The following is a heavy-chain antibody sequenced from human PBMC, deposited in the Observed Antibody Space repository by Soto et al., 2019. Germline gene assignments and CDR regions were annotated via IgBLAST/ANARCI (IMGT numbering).Heavy chain of an antibody. Sequence: ASVKVSCKASGYTFTSYDINWVRQATGQGLEWMGWISAYNGNTNYAQKLQGRVTMTTDTSTSTAYMELRSLRSDDTAVYYCARVPPSTMVRGPRYWFDPWGQGTLVTVSS. CDR2: ISAYNGNT. V-gene: IGHV1-18*01. CDR1: GYTFTSYD. CDR3: ARVPPSTMVRGPRYWFDP. J-gene: IGHJ5*02. D-gene: IGHD3-10*01.